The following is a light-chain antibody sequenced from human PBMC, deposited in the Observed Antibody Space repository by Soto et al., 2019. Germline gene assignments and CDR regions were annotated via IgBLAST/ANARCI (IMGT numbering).Light chain of an antibody. CDR1: QTVSRSY. CDR2: GAS. J-gene: IGKJ1*01. CDR3: QQYGNSPWT. V-gene: IGKV3-20*01. Sequence: EIVLTQSPGTLSLSPGERATLSCRASQTVSRSYLAWYQQKPGQAPRLLIYGASSRATGIPDRFSGSGSATDFTLTISRLEPEDFAVYYCQQYGNSPWTFGQGTKVDIK.